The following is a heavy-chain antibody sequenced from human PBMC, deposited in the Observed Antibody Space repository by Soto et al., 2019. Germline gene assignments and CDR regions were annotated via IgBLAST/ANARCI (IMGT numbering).Heavy chain of an antibody. CDR3: AKDGAPDVEMATIFFDY. J-gene: IGHJ4*02. CDR2: INPSGGST. Sequence: ASVKVSCKASGYTFTSYYIHWVRQAPGQGLEWMGIINPSGGSTSYAQKFQGRVTMTRDTSTSTVYMELNSLRAEDTAVYYCAKDGAPDVEMATIFFDYWGQGTLVTVSS. D-gene: IGHD5-12*01. CDR1: GYTFTSYY. V-gene: IGHV1-46*01.